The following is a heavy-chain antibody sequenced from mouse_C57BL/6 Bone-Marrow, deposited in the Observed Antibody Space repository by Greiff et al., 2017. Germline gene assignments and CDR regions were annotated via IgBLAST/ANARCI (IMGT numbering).Heavy chain of an antibody. CDR1: GFTFSDYY. J-gene: IGHJ4*01. V-gene: IGHV5-12*01. CDR3: ARSPGAMDY. CDR2: ISNGGGST. Sequence: EVMLVESGGGLVQPGGSLKLSCAASGFTFSDYYMYWVRQTPEKRLEWVAYISNGGGSTYYPDTVKGRFTISRDNAKNTLYLQMSRLKSEDTAMYYCARSPGAMDYWGQGTSVTVSS.